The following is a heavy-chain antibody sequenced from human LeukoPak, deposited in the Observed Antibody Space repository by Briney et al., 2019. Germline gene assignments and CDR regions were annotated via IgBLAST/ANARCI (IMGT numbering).Heavy chain of an antibody. CDR1: GFTFSSYA. D-gene: IGHD1-26*01. Sequence: PGGSLRLSCAASGFTFSSYAMSWVRQAPGKGLEWVSAISGSGGSTYYADSVKGRFTISRDNSKNTLYLQMNSLRAEDTAVYYCAKDWEDRYYYYCGMDVWGQGTTVTVSS. J-gene: IGHJ6*02. CDR3: AKDWEDRYYYYCGMDV. V-gene: IGHV3-23*01. CDR2: ISGSGGST.